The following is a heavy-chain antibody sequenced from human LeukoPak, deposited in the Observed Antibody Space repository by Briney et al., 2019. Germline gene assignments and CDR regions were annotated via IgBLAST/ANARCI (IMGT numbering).Heavy chain of an antibody. CDR3: ARDLLNDEGSSYFFDQ. J-gene: IGHJ4*02. CDR1: GFTFRSYS. Sequence: GGSLRPSCAASGFTFRSYSMNWVRQAPGKGLEWVSYISKSSDRIYHADSVKGRFTISRDNAKNSLYLQMDSLRAEDTAVYYCARDLLNDEGSSYFFDQWGQGTLVTVSS. V-gene: IGHV3-48*04. CDR2: ISKSSDRI. D-gene: IGHD2-2*01.